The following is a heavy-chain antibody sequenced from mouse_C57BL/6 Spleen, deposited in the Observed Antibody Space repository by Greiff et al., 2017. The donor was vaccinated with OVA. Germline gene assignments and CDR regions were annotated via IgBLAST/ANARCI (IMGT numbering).Heavy chain of an antibody. CDR1: GYAFSSSW. V-gene: IGHV1-82*01. CDR2: IYPGDGDT. J-gene: IGHJ2*01. Sequence: VKLQQSGPELVKPGASVKISCKASGYAFSSSWMNWVKQRPGKGLEWIGRIYPGDGDTNYNGKFKGKATLTADKSSSTAYMQLSSLTSEDSAVYFCARGDYDWFDYWGQGTTLTVSS. D-gene: IGHD2-4*01. CDR3: ARGDYDWFDY.